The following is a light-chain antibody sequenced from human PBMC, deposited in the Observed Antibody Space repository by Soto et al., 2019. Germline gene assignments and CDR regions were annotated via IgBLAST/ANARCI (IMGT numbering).Light chain of an antibody. CDR2: DAS. Sequence: MTQSPSSLSASVGDRVTISCQASQDITNYLSWYQQKPGKAPKLLIYDASNLEIGVPSRFSGRGSGTDFTLAISSLKPEDIATYFCQQYDDLPLTFGGGTKVDIK. CDR3: QQYDDLPLT. J-gene: IGKJ4*01. V-gene: IGKV1-33*01. CDR1: QDITNY.